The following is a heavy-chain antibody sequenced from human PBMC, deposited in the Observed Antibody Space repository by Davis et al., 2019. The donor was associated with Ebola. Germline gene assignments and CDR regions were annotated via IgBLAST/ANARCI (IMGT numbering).Heavy chain of an antibody. V-gene: IGHV4-31*03. CDR3: ARSRAYDFHL. J-gene: IGHJ2*01. CDR2: IYYNGNA. D-gene: IGHD6-6*01. Sequence: MPSETLSLTCTVSGGSANTGGFYWTWIRQHPGKGLEWFGYIYYNGNAFYNPSLQSRVSISVDPSKNLFSLNVTSVTAADTAVYYCARSRAYDFHLWGRGTVVSVSS. CDR1: GGSANTGGFY.